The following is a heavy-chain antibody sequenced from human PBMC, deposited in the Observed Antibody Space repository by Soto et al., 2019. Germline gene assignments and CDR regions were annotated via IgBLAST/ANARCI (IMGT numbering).Heavy chain of an antibody. CDR2: INAGNGNT. CDR3: ARDHGSSWYRLYSSDYSFGMDV. Sequence: ASVKVSCKASGYTFTSYAMHWVRQAPGQRLEWMGWINAGNGNTKYSQKFQGRVTITRDTSASTAYIELSSLRSEDTAVYYCARDHGSSWYRLYSSDYSFGMDVWGQGTTLTVSS. CDR1: GYTFTSYA. V-gene: IGHV1-3*01. J-gene: IGHJ6*02. D-gene: IGHD6-13*01.